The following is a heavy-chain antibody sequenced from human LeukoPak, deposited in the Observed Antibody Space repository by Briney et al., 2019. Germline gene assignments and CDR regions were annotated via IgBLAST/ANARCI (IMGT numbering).Heavy chain of an antibody. CDR3: MAAVDLGSGYWEVY. J-gene: IGHJ4*02. V-gene: IGHV3-73*01. D-gene: IGHD3-22*01. CDR1: GLSFSGSD. Sequence: GGSLRLSRAASGLSFSGSDIHWVRQASGKGLEWVGHIRSKANNYATESSASVKGRFTISRDESKNTAYLQMNSLKTEDTAVYYCMAAVDLGSGYWEVYWGQGTLVTVSS. CDR2: IRSKANNYAT.